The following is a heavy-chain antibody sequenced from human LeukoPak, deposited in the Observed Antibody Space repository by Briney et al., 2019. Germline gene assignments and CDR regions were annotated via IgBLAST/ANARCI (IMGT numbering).Heavy chain of an antibody. V-gene: IGHV3-48*01. CDR2: FSSSITI. J-gene: IGHJ4*02. CDR1: GFTFSSYS. CDR3: ARGDCSGGSCYLSLTTIDY. Sequence: GGSLRLSCAASGFTFSSYSMNWVGQAPGKGLEGFSYFSSSITIYYADSVKGRFTISRDNAKNSLYLQRNSLRAEDTAVYYCARGDCSGGSCYLSLTTIDYWGQGTLVTVSS. D-gene: IGHD2-15*01.